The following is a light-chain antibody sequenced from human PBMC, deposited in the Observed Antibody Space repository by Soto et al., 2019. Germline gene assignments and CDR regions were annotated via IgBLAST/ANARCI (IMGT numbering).Light chain of an antibody. J-gene: IGKJ4*01. CDR1: QSISSW. Sequence: DIQMTQSPSTLSASVVDRVTITCLASQSISSWLAWYQQKPGKAPKLLIYDASNLETGVPSRFSGSGSGTDFTFTISSLQPEDIATYYCQQYDNLPLTFGGGTKVDNK. V-gene: IGKV1-33*01. CDR3: QQYDNLPLT. CDR2: DAS.